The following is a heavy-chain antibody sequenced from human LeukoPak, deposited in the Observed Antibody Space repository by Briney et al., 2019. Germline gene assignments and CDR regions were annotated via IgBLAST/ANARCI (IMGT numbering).Heavy chain of an antibody. CDR2: ISSSSSTI. Sequence: GGSRRLSCAASGFTFSSYSMNWVRQAPGKGLEGVSYISSSSSTINYADSVKGRFTISRDNVKNSLYLQMNSLRAEDTAVYYCAREGRMVHWAFDIWGQGTMVTVSS. V-gene: IGHV3-48*01. CDR1: GFTFSSYS. CDR3: AREGRMVHWAFDI. J-gene: IGHJ3*02. D-gene: IGHD1-1*01.